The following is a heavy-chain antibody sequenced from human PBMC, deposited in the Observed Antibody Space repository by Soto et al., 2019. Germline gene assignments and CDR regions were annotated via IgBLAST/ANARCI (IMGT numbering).Heavy chain of an antibody. V-gene: IGHV3-23*01. J-gene: IGHJ6*03. Sequence: GGALRVSCAASGFTFSNFAMSWVRHAPGKGLEWVSEITGSTGTTYYADSVKGRFVISRDNSKNTLHLQMNSLRAEDTAVYYCAKDTSSSPYYMDVWGKGTTVTVSS. D-gene: IGHD2-2*01. CDR3: AKDTSSSPYYMDV. CDR2: ITGSTGTT. CDR1: GFTFSNFA.